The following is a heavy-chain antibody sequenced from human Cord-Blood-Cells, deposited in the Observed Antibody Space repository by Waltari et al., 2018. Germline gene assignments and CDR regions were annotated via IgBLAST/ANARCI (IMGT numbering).Heavy chain of an antibody. CDR3: ARGPANWGSRKPYYFDY. CDR1: GGTFSSYA. J-gene: IGHJ4*02. V-gene: IGHV1-69*01. CDR2: IIPIFGKA. Sequence: QVQLVQSGAEVKKPGSSVKVSCKASGGTFSSYAISWGRQAPGQGLEWMGGIIPIFGKANYAQKFQGRVTITADESTSTAYMELSSLRSEDTAVYYCARGPANWGSRKPYYFDYWGQGTLVTVSS. D-gene: IGHD7-27*01.